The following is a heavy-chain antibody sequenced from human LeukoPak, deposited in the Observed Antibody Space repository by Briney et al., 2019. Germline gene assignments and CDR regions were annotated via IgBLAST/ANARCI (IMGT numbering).Heavy chain of an antibody. CDR1: GFTFSSYL. CDR3: ARGGGLDV. J-gene: IGHJ6*02. V-gene: IGHV3-7*03. Sequence: PGGSLGLSCAASGFTFSSYLMNWARQAPGEGLEWVASINHNGNVNYYVDSVKGRFTISRDNAKNSLYLQMSNLRAEDTAVYFCARGGGLDVWGQGATVTVSS. CDR2: INHNGNVN. D-gene: IGHD3-16*01.